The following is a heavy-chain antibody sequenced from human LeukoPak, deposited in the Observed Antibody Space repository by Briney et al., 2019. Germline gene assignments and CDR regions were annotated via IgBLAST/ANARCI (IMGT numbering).Heavy chain of an antibody. J-gene: IGHJ5*02. V-gene: IGHV1-69*04. CDR3: ARDYKHLFDP. D-gene: IGHD1-1*01. CDR1: GGTFSSYA. CDR2: IIPILGIA. Sequence: GASVKVSCKASGGTFSSYAISWVRQAPGQGREWMGRIIPILGIANYAQKFQGRVTITADKSKSTAYMELSSLRSEDTAVYYCARDYKHLFDPWGQGTLVTVSS.